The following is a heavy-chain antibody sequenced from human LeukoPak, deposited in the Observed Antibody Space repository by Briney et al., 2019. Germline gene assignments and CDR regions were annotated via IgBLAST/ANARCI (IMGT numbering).Heavy chain of an antibody. CDR3: ARDKSEQQLPGGY. J-gene: IGHJ4*02. D-gene: IGHD6-13*01. CDR1: GYTFTGYY. CDR2: ISAYSGNT. Sequence: ASVKVSCKASGYTFTGYYMHWVRQAPGQGLEWMGWISAYSGNTNYAQKLQGRVTMTTDTSTSTAYMELRSLRSDDTAVYYCARDKSEQQLPGGYWGQGTLVTVSS. V-gene: IGHV1-18*04.